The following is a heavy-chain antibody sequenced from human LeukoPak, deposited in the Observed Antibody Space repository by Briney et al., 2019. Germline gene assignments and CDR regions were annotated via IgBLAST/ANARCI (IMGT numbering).Heavy chain of an antibody. CDR1: GYTFTGYY. V-gene: IGHV1-2*02. Sequence: ASVKVSCKASGYTFTGYYMHWVRQAPGQGLEWMGWINPNSGGTNYAQKFQGRVTMTRDASISTAYMELSRLRSDDTAVYYCARMENSGSYSFDYWGQGTLVTVSS. J-gene: IGHJ4*02. CDR2: INPNSGGT. D-gene: IGHD1-26*01. CDR3: ARMENSGSYSFDY.